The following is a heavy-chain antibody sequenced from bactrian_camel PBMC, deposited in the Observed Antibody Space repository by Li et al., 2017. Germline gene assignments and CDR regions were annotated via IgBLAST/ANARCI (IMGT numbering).Heavy chain of an antibody. CDR3: AEGRGSRGEHCYSLNY. CDR2: HYTGTATK. V-gene: IGHV3S1*01. Sequence: VQLVESGGESVQSGGSLRLSCEISLYIYSSYCMGWFRQAPGKERAAVAAHYTGTATKYVADSVKGRFDISQDSARNTVYLQMNNLQPEDTATYYCAEGRGSRGEHCYSLNYWGQGTQVTVS. CDR1: LYIYSSYC. D-gene: IGHD6*01. J-gene: IGHJ4*01.